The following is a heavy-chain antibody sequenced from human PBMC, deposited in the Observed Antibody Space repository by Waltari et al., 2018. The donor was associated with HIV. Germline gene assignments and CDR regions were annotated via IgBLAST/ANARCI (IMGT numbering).Heavy chain of an antibody. CDR1: GFTFDDYP. J-gene: IGHJ5*01. V-gene: IGHV3-9*01. D-gene: IGHD3-3*01. Sequence: EVQLVESGGGLVQPGRSLRLSCAASGFTFDDYPMHWVRQSPGKGLEWCSGISWNSGITDYGDSVKCRFTISRDNAKNSLYLQMNSLTVEDTAFYYCAKGGSHLTIFEAWFDSWGQGTLVTVSS. CDR3: AKGGSHLTIFEAWFDS. CDR2: ISWNSGIT.